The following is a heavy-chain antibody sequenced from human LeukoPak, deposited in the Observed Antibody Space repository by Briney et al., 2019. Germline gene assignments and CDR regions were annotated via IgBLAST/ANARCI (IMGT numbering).Heavy chain of an antibody. J-gene: IGHJ4*02. D-gene: IGHD4-23*01. CDR2: IYYSGST. CDR3: ARTDYGGNCDY. Sequence: PSETLSLTCTVSGGSISSSSYYWGWIRQPPGKGLEWIGSIYYSGSTYYNPSLKSRVTMSVDTSKNQFSLKLSSVTAADTAVYYCARTDYGGNCDYWGQGTLVTVSS. V-gene: IGHV4-39*07. CDR1: GGSISSSSYY.